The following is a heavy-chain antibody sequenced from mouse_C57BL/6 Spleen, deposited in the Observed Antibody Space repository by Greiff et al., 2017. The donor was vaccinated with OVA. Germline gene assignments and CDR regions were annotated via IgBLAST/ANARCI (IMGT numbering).Heavy chain of an antibody. CDR3: AREGYDYLYYYAMDY. V-gene: IGHV5-17*01. Sequence: EVKLEESGGGLVKPGGSLKLSCAASGFTFSDYGMHWVRQAPEKGLEWVAYISSGSSTIYYADTVKGRFTISRDNAKNTLFLQMTSLRSEDTAMYYCAREGYDYLYYYAMDYWGQGTSVTVSS. CDR1: GFTFSDYG. CDR2: ISSGSSTI. J-gene: IGHJ4*01. D-gene: IGHD2-4*01.